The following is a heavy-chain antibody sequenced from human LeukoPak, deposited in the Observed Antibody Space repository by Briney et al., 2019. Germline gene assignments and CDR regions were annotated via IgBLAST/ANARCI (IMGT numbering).Heavy chain of an antibody. D-gene: IGHD5-18*01. Sequence: GRSLRLSCAASGFTFSSYATHWVRQAPGKGLERVAVISYDGSNKYYADSVKGRFTISRDNSKNTLYLQMNSLRAEDTAVYYCARDADTAMVIGYYFDYWGQGTLVTVSS. J-gene: IGHJ4*02. CDR1: GFTFSSYA. CDR2: ISYDGSNK. V-gene: IGHV3-30-3*01. CDR3: ARDADTAMVIGYYFDY.